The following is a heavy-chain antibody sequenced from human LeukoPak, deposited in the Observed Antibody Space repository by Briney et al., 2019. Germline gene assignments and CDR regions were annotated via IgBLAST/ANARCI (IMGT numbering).Heavy chain of an antibody. CDR1: GFTFSSYA. CDR2: VYYGGST. J-gene: IGHJ6*03. V-gene: IGHV4-39*01. CDR3: ARLNYYYYYMDV. Sequence: PGGSLRLSCAASGFTFSSYAMNWVRQPPGKGLEWIGTVYYGGSTYYNPSLKSRVTIFVDTSKSQFSLKLSSVTAADTAVYYCARLNYYYYYMDVWGKGTTVTVSS.